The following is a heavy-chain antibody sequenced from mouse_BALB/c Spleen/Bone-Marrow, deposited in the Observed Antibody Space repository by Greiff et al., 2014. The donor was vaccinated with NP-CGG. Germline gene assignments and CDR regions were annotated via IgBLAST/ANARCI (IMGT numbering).Heavy chain of an antibody. V-gene: IGHV5-4*02. CDR2: ISDGGSYT. CDR1: GFIFSDYY. Sequence: VQLKESGGGLVKPGGSLKLSCTASGFIFSDYYMYWVRQTPEKRLEWVAAISDGGSYTYYPDSVKGRFTISRDNAKNNLYLQMSSLKSEHTAMYYCARSGEKYGAMDYWGQGTSVTVSS. J-gene: IGHJ4*01. CDR3: ARSGEKYGAMDY. D-gene: IGHD1-1*02.